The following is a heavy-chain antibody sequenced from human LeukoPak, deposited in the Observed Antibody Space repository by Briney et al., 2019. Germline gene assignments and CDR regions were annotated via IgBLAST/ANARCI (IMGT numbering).Heavy chain of an antibody. CDR1: GYSFSGYY. Sequence: GASVKVSCKTSGYSFSGYYMHWVRQAPGQGLEWMGWINPNSGGTNYAQKFQGRVTMTRVTSISTAYMELSRLRSDDTAVYYCARDPGGYTQENWFDPWGQGTLVTVSS. D-gene: IGHD5-12*01. CDR3: ARDPGGYTQENWFDP. J-gene: IGHJ5*02. V-gene: IGHV1-2*02. CDR2: INPNSGGT.